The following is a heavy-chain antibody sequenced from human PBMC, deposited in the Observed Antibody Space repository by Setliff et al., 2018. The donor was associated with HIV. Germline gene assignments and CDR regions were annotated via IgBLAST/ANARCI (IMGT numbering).Heavy chain of an antibody. CDR1: GYTFTSYY. V-gene: IGHV1-46*01. J-gene: IGHJ3*02. CDR2: INPSGGGA. Sequence: GGSVKVSCKASGYTFTSYYIHWVRQAPGQGLEWMGIINPSGGGATYAQTFQDRVTMSRDTSTSTVYMELSSLRSEDTAVYYCAREALHAGGWRGAFDIWGQGTMVTVSS. CDR3: AREALHAGGWRGAFDI. D-gene: IGHD6-19*01.